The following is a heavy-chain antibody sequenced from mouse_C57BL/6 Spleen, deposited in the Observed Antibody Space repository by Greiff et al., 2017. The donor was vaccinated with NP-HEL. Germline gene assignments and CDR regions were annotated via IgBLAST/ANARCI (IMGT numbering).Heavy chain of an antibody. CDR3: ATDYGNYVWFAY. CDR2: IYPEDGET. V-gene: IGHV14-2*01. Sequence: VHVKQSGAELVKPGASVKLSCTASGFNIKDYYMHWVKQRTEQGLEWIGRIYPEDGETKYAPKFQGKATITADTSSNAAYLQRSSLTSEDTAVYYWATDYGNYVWFAYWGQGTLVTVSA. CDR1: GFNIKDYY. J-gene: IGHJ3*01. D-gene: IGHD2-1*01.